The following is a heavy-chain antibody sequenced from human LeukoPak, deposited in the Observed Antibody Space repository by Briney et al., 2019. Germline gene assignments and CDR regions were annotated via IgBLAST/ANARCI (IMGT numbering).Heavy chain of an antibody. CDR2: INHSGST. V-gene: IGHV4-34*01. Sequence: SETLSLTCAVYGGSFSGYYWSWIRQPPGKGLEWIGEINHSGSTNYNPSLKSRVTISVDTSKNQFSLKLSSVTAADTAVYYCAKTQTMMGAFDIWGQGTKVTVSS. J-gene: IGHJ3*02. D-gene: IGHD3-22*01. CDR1: GGSFSGYY. CDR3: AKTQTMMGAFDI.